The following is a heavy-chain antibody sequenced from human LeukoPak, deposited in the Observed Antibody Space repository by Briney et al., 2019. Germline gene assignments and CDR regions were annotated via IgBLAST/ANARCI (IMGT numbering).Heavy chain of an antibody. D-gene: IGHD2-21*02. Sequence: GGSLRLSCAVSGFTVSSNYMSWVRQAPGKGLEWVSVIYTGGGTNYADSVKGRFTISRDNSKNTLYLQMSSLRAEDTAVYYCARGSYCGGDCRQTFDYWGQGTLVTVSS. CDR1: GFTVSSNY. V-gene: IGHV3-66*01. CDR3: ARGSYCGGDCRQTFDY. CDR2: IYTGGGT. J-gene: IGHJ4*02.